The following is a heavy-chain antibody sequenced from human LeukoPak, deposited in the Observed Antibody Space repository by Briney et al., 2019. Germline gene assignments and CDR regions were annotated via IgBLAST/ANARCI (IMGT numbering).Heavy chain of an antibody. J-gene: IGHJ5*02. Sequence: SETLSLTCAVYGGSFSGYYWSWIRQPAGKGLEWIGRIYTSGSTNYNPSLKSRVTMSVDTSKNQFSLKLSSVTAADTAVYYCTREIEAAGTFCWFDPWGQGTLVTVSS. CDR3: TREIEAAGTFCWFDP. D-gene: IGHD6-13*01. V-gene: IGHV4-4*07. CDR1: GGSFSGYY. CDR2: IYTSGST.